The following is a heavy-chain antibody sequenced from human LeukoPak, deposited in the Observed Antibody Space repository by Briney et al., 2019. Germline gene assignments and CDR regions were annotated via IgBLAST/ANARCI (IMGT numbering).Heavy chain of an antibody. J-gene: IGHJ3*02. CDR2: ISSNGGST. V-gene: IGHV3-64D*09. D-gene: IGHD5-24*01. Sequence: GGSLRLSCSASGFTFSSYAMHWVRQAPGKGLEYVSAISSNGGSTYYADSVKGRFTISRDNSKNTLYLQMSSLRAEDTAVYYCVNVMANDAFDIWGQGTIVTVSS. CDR3: VNVMANDAFDI. CDR1: GFTFSSYA.